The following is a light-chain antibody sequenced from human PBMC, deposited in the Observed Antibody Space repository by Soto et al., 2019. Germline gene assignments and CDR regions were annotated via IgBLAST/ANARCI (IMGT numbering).Light chain of an antibody. CDR3: QSYDSSLSGVV. Sequence: QSVLTQPPSVSGAPGQRVTISCTGSSSNIGAGYDVYWYQQLPGTAPKLLIYGNSNRPSGVPDRFSGSKSDTSASLAITGLQAEDEADYYCQSYDSSLSGVVFGGGTKLTVL. CDR1: SSNIGAGYD. J-gene: IGLJ2*01. V-gene: IGLV1-40*01. CDR2: GNS.